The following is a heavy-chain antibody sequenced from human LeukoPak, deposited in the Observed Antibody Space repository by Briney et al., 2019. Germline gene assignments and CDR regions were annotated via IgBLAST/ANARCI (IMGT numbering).Heavy chain of an antibody. D-gene: IGHD1-7*01. CDR2: IRPSGDNT. CDR1: GFTFSSYD. J-gene: IGHJ4*02. CDR3: ARAHNWKYGTFDY. Sequence: PGGSLRLSCAASGFTFSSYDMTWVRQAPGRGLEWVSSIRPSGDNTYYGDSLKGRFTISRDNAKNSLYLQMNSLRVEDTAVYYCARAHNWKYGTFDYWGQGTLVTVSS. V-gene: IGHV3-21*01.